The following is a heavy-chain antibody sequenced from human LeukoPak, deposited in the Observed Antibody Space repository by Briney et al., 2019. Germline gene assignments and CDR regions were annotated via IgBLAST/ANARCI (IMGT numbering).Heavy chain of an antibody. J-gene: IGHJ6*03. V-gene: IGHV3-15*01. CDR2: IKSKTDGGTT. Sequence: GGSLRLSCAASGFTFSNAWMSWVRQAPGKGLEWVGRIKSKTDGGTTDYAAPVKGRFTISRDDSKNTLYLQMNSLKTEDTAVYYCTTGPCRQKYYYYYMDVWGKGTTVTVSS. CDR1: GFTFSNAW. CDR3: TTGPCRQKYYYYYMDV.